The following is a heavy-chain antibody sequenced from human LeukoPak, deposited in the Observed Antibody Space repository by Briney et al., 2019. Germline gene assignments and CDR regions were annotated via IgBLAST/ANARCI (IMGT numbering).Heavy chain of an antibody. Sequence: PGGSLRLSCAASGFTFSSYGMHWVRQAPGQGLEWMGWISAYNGNTNYAQKLQGRVTMTTDTSTSTAYMELRSLRSDDTAVYYCARGQGDYGDYSDYWGQGTLVTVSS. CDR3: ARGQGDYGDYSDY. CDR1: GFTFSSYG. CDR2: ISAYNGNT. J-gene: IGHJ4*02. V-gene: IGHV1-18*01. D-gene: IGHD4-17*01.